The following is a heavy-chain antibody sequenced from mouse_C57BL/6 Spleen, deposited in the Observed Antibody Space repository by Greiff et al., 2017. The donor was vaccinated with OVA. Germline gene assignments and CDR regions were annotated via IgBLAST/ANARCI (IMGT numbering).Heavy chain of an antibody. V-gene: IGHV5-4*01. CDR1: GFTFSSYA. Sequence: EVKVEESGGGLVKPGGSLKLSCAASGFTFSSYAMSWVRQTPEKRLEWVATISDGGSYTYYPDNVKGRFTISRDNAKNNLYLQMSHLKSEDTAMYYCAREGEAVYYDYDRGFDYWGQGTTLTVSS. CDR2: ISDGGSYT. D-gene: IGHD2-4*01. J-gene: IGHJ2*01. CDR3: AREGEAVYYDYDRGFDY.